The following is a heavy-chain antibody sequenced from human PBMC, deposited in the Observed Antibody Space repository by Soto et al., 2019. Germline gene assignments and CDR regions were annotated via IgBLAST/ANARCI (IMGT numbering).Heavy chain of an antibody. D-gene: IGHD3-16*02. CDR1: GFTFSSYA. CDR2: ISGSGGST. J-gene: IGHJ5*02. V-gene: IGHV3-23*01. CDR3: AKKITFGGVIVTNWFDP. Sequence: EVQLLESGGGLVQPGGSLRLSCAASGFTFSSYAMSWVRQAPGKGLEWVSAISGSGGSTYYADSVKGRFTISRDNSKNTLYQQMNSLRAEDTAVYYCAKKITFGGVIVTNWFDPWGQGTLVTVSS.